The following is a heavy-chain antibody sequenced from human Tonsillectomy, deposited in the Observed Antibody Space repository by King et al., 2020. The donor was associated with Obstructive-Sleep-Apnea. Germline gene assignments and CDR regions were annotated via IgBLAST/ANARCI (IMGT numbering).Heavy chain of an antibody. CDR1: GGSISSYY. CDR2: IYYSGSS. CDR3: ATYDFWSGSNRFDS. Sequence: VQLQESGPGLVKPSETLSLTCTVSGGSISSYYWSWIRQPPGKGLEWIGYIYYSGSSNYNPSLKSRVTISVDTSKNQFSLKLNSVTAGDTAVYYCATYDFWSGSNRFDSWGQGTLVTVSS. D-gene: IGHD3-3*01. V-gene: IGHV4-59*01. J-gene: IGHJ5*01.